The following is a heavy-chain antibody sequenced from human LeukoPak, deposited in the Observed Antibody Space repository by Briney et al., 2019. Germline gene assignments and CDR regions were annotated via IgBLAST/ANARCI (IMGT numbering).Heavy chain of an antibody. J-gene: IGHJ5*02. V-gene: IGHV4-59*01. D-gene: IGHD2-2*02. CDR1: GGSISSYY. CDR2: IYYSGST. CDR3: ARDMRDCSSTSCYRRSGFWFDP. Sequence: PSETLSLTCTVSGGSISSYYWSWIRRPPGKGLEWIGYIYYSGSTNYNPSLKSRVTISVDTSKNQFSLKLSSVTAADTAVYYCARDMRDCSSTSCYRRSGFWFDPWGQGTLVTVSS.